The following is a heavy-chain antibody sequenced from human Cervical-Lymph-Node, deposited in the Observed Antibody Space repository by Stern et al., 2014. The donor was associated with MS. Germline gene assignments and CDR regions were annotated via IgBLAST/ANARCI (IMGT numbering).Heavy chain of an antibody. J-gene: IGHJ3*02. CDR1: GDSFTSYS. Sequence: VQLVESGAEVKKPGASVKISCQAAGDSFTSYSLHWVRLAPGHGLELMGTVDASDGSTSYPQKFQGRVTMTRDTSTSTVYMELSSLRSEDTAVYHCARDGIVVAISGAFDIWGQGTMVTVSS. D-gene: IGHD2-21*01. CDR3: ARDGIVVAISGAFDI. CDR2: VDASDGST. V-gene: IGHV1-46*01.